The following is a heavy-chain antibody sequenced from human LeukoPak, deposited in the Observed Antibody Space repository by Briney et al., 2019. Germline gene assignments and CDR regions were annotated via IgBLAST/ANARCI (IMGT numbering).Heavy chain of an antibody. CDR2: IKSKGAGETT. J-gene: IGHJ4*02. CDR3: IAERGTYYVY. CDR1: GFTFTNAW. V-gene: IGHV3-15*01. Sequence: GGSLRLSCAASGFTFTNAWMSWVRQAPGRGLGWVGRIKSKGAGETTDYPGSVKGRFIISRDDSKNTVYLRMNSLKSEDTAVYYCIAERGTYYVYWGQGTLVTVSS. D-gene: IGHD1-26*01.